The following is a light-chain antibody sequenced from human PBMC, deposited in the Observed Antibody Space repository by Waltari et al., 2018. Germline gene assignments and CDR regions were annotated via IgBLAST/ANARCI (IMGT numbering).Light chain of an antibody. CDR3: QSVDSTDSYPV. CDR2: KDN. CDR1: AFADEY. Sequence: ELTQPPSVSVFPGQTARITCSADAFADEYAYWYQQKPGQAPVMIIYKDNQRPPGIPDRFSGSSSVTTVTLTISAVQAEDEADYFCQSVDSTDSYPVFGGGTKLTVL. V-gene: IGLV3-25*03. J-gene: IGLJ2*01.